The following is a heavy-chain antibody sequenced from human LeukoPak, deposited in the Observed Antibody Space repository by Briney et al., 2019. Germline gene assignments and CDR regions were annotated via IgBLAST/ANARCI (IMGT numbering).Heavy chain of an antibody. Sequence: ASVKVSCKASGYTFTSYGISWGRQAPGQGVEGRGWINAYNGNTNYAQKLQGRVTMTTDTSMSPAYMELRTLRSDDTAVYYCARETLYSSGWYVFDYWGQGTLVTVSS. D-gene: IGHD6-19*01. CDR1: GYTFTSYG. V-gene: IGHV1-18*01. J-gene: IGHJ4*02. CDR2: INAYNGNT. CDR3: ARETLYSSGWYVFDY.